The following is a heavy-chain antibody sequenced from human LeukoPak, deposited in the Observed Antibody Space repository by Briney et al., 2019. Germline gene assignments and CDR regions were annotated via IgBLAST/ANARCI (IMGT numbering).Heavy chain of an antibody. D-gene: IGHD3-3*01. CDR1: GSTFTSYG. V-gene: IGHV1-18*01. CDR3: AREKYYDFWSGKYYYYGMDV. Sequence: ASVKLSCKASGSTFTSYGISRVRQAPGPGHEWKGWISVYNSNTNYAQKLQGRVTMTTDTSTSTVYMELRSLRSDDTAVYYCAREKYYDFWSGKYYYYGMDVWGQGTTVTVSS. CDR2: ISVYNSNT. J-gene: IGHJ6*02.